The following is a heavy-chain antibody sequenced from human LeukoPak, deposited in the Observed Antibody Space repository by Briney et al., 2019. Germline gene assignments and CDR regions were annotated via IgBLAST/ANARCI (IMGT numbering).Heavy chain of an antibody. D-gene: IGHD3-22*01. J-gene: IGHJ4*02. V-gene: IGHV3-21*01. CDR1: GFTFSSYS. CDR2: ISSSSSYI. Sequence: PGGSLRPSCAASGFTFSSYSMNWVRQAPGKGLEWVSSISSSSSYIYYADSVKGRFTISRDNAKNSLYLQMNSLRAEDTAVYYCARERRTYYYDSSGYSTDYWGQGTLVTVSS. CDR3: ARERRTYYYDSSGYSTDY.